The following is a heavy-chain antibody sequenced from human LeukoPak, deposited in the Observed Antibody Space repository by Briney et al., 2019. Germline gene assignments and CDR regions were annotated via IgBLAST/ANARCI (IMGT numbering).Heavy chain of an antibody. CDR1: GFTFSSYA. J-gene: IGHJ3*02. V-gene: IGHV3-23*01. Sequence: PGGSLRLSCVASGFTFSSYAMGWVRQAPGKRPEWVSSPTDSGGTTYYVDSVKGRFTISRDNSKNTLYLHMNSLRAEDTAMYYCAKKRDAFDIWGQGTVVAVSS. CDR2: PTDSGGTT. CDR3: AKKRDAFDI. D-gene: IGHD5-24*01.